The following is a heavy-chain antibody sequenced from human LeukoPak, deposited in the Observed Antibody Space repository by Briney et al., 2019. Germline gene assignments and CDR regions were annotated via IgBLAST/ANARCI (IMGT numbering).Heavy chain of an antibody. Sequence: SETLSLTCTVSGGSISSYYWSWIRQPPGKGLEWIGYIYYSGSTNYNPSLKSRVTISADTSKNQFSLTLGSVSATDTAVYYCVSPRGFSYGYFDYWGQGTPVTVSS. CDR3: VSPRGFSYGYFDY. D-gene: IGHD5-18*01. J-gene: IGHJ4*02. CDR2: IYYSGST. V-gene: IGHV4-59*08. CDR1: GGSISSYY.